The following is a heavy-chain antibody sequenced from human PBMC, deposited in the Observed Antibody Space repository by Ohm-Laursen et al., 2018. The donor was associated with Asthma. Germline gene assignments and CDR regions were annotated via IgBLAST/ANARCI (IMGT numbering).Heavy chain of an antibody. Sequence: SLRLSCAAPGFTFSSHAMSWVRQAPGKGLEWVSAISYNSARTYYADSVKGRFSISRDNSRNILYLQMDSLRDADTAIYYCARDLQWELLWPYYFDCWGQGTLVTVSS. J-gene: IGHJ4*02. CDR3: ARDLQWELLWPYYFDC. V-gene: IGHV3-23*01. D-gene: IGHD1-26*01. CDR1: GFTFSSHA. CDR2: ISYNSART.